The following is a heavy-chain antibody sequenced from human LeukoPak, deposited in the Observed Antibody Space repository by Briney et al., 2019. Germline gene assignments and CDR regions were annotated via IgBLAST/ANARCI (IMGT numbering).Heavy chain of an antibody. Sequence: PSETLSLTCTVSGGSITDSFWTWIRQPAGKGLEWIGRIYSSGITNCSPSLKSRVTMSVDTSKNQFSLKLSSVTAADTAVYYCARARPYGDYPFDYWGQGTLVTVSS. V-gene: IGHV4-4*07. CDR3: ARARPYGDYPFDY. CDR2: IYSSGIT. J-gene: IGHJ4*02. D-gene: IGHD4-17*01. CDR1: GGSITDSF.